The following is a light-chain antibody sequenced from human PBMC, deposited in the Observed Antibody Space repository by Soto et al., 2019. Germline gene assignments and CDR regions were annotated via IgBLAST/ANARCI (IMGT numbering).Light chain of an antibody. V-gene: IGKV3D-20*01. J-gene: IGKJ2*02. Sequence: EIVLTQSPATLSLSPGERATLSCGASQSVSSSYLAWYQQKPRLAPRLLIYDASSRATGIPDRFSGSGFGTDFTLTISRVEPEDFAVYYCQQYGSSPCTFGQGTKLEIK. CDR1: QSVSSSY. CDR2: DAS. CDR3: QQYGSSPCT.